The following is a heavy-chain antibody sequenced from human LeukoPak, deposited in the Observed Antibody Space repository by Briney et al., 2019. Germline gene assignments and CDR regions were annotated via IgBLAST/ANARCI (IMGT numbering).Heavy chain of an antibody. V-gene: IGHV3-7*01. J-gene: IGHJ4*02. CDR1: GFIFTNYF. D-gene: IGHD3-3*01. Sequence: GGSLRLSCAASGFIFTNYFMSWVRQAPGKGLEWVASIKHDGSEKCYVDSVRGRFTISRDNTMNSLYLQMSSLRAEDTAVYYCATDRGWRTSGYYLYYFEYWGQGTLVTFSS. CDR3: ATDRGWRTSGYYLYYFEY. CDR2: IKHDGSEK.